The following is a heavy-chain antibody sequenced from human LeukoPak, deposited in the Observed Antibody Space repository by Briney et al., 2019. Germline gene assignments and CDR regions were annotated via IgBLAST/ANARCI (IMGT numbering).Heavy chain of an antibody. Sequence: PSETLSLTCAVSGYSISSGYYWGRIRQPPGKGLEWIGCIYHSGSTYYNPSPKSRVTISVDTSKNQFSLKLSSVTAADTAVYYCARQRERIAAAGDFDYWGQGTLVTVSS. CDR1: GYSISSGYY. CDR2: IYHSGST. D-gene: IGHD6-13*01. V-gene: IGHV4-38-2*01. J-gene: IGHJ4*02. CDR3: ARQRERIAAAGDFDY.